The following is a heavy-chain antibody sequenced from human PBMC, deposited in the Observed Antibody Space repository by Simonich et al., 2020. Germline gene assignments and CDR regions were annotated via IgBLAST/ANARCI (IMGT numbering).Heavy chain of an antibody. V-gene: IGHV3-53*01. CDR2: IYIGVST. J-gene: IGHJ4*02. Sequence: EVQLVESGGGLIQPGGSLRLSCAASGFTVSSNYMSWVRQAPGKGLEWVSVIYIGVSTYYADSVKGRFTISRDNSKNTLYLQINSLRAEDTAVYYCARWTATGYYFDYWGQGTLVTVSS. CDR3: ARWTATGYYFDY. D-gene: IGHD1-1*01. CDR1: GFTVSSNY.